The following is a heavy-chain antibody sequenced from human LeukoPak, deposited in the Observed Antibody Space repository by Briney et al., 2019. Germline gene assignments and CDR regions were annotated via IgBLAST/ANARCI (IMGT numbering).Heavy chain of an antibody. CDR1: RYTFTGDY. D-gene: IGHD1-26*01. Sequence: ASVKVSCKASRYTFTGDYMHWVRQAPGQGLEWMGWINPNSGGTNYAQKFQGRVTMTRDTSISTAYMELSRLRSDDTAVYYCARGATVSFYYYGMDVWGQGTTVTVSS. J-gene: IGHJ6*02. CDR2: INPNSGGT. CDR3: ARGATVSFYYYGMDV. V-gene: IGHV1-2*02.